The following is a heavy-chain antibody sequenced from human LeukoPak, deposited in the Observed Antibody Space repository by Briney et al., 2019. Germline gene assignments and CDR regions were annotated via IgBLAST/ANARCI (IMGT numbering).Heavy chain of an antibody. CDR2: ISDSGGST. D-gene: IGHD6-19*01. Sequence: GGSLRLSCAASGFTFSSYVMSWVRQAPGKGLEWVSIISDSGGSTYYANSVKGRFTISRDNSKGTLYVQMNSLRVEDTAVYYCAKGPQQWLPNWFDSWGQGTLVTVSS. CDR1: GFTFSSYV. CDR3: AKGPQQWLPNWFDS. J-gene: IGHJ5*01. V-gene: IGHV3-23*01.